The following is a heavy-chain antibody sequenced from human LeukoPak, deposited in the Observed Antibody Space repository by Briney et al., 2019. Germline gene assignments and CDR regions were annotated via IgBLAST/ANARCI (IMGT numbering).Heavy chain of an antibody. CDR3: ASAVVVVAATQYYYYGMDV. Sequence: SQTLSLTCTVSGGSISGGGYYWSWIRQHPGKGLEWIGYIYYSGSTYYNPSLKSRVTISVDTSKNQFSLKLSSVTAADTAVYYCASAVVVVAATQYYYYGMDVWGKATTVTVSS. V-gene: IGHV4-31*03. D-gene: IGHD2-15*01. CDR1: GGSISGGGYY. J-gene: IGHJ6*04. CDR2: IYYSGST.